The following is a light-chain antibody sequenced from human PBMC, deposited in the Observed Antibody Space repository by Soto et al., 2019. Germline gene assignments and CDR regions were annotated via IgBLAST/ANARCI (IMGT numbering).Light chain of an antibody. V-gene: IGLV2-14*03. J-gene: IGLJ2*01. CDR3: NSYTSSSTLV. Sequence: QSALTQPASVSGSPGQSITISCTGTSSDVGGYNFVSWYQQHPDKAPKLMIYNVYDRPSGISHRFSGSRSGNTASLTISGLQAEDEDHYYCNSYTSSSTLVFGGGTKVTVL. CDR2: NVY. CDR1: SSDVGGYNF.